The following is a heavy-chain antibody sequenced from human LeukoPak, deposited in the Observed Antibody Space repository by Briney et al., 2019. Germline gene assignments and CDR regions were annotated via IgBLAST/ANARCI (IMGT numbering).Heavy chain of an antibody. V-gene: IGHV4-59*08. CDR3: ATQILLCHYY. D-gene: IGHD3-10*01. J-gene: IGHJ4*02. Sequence: PSETLSLTCSVSDVSINSSYWSWIRQPPGKGLEWIGYIYYSGSTHYNPSLKSRLTISVDRAKNHFSLKVTSVTAADTAVYYCATQILLCHYYWGQGTLVTVSS. CDR1: DVSINSSY. CDR2: IYYSGST.